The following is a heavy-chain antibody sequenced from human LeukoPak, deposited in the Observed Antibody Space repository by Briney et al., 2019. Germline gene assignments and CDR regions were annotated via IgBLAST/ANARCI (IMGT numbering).Heavy chain of an antibody. CDR1: GFTFSNYW. CDR2: IKQDRSEK. D-gene: IGHD6-13*01. V-gene: IGHV3-7*03. J-gene: IGHJ4*02. Sequence: GGSLRLSCAASGFTFSNYWMSWVRQAPGKGLEWVANIKQDRSEKYYVDSVKGRFTISRDTAKNSLYLQMNSLRAEDTALYYCARLKAAAGSNFDYWGQGTLVTVSS. CDR3: ARLKAAAGSNFDY.